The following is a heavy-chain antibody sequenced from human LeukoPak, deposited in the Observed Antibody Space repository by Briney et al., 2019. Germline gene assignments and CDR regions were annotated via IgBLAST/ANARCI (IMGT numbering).Heavy chain of an antibody. Sequence: ASVKVSCKVSGYTLTELSMHWERQAPGKGLEWMGGFDPEDGETIYAQKFQGRVTMTEDTSTDTAYMELSSLRSEDTAGYYCATGQFHCSSTSCYIYYFDYWGQGTLVTVSS. D-gene: IGHD2-2*01. CDR2: FDPEDGET. CDR1: GYTLTELS. CDR3: ATGQFHCSSTSCYIYYFDY. J-gene: IGHJ4*02. V-gene: IGHV1-24*01.